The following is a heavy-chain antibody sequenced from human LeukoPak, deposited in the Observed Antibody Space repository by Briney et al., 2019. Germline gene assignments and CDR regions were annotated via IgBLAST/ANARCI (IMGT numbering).Heavy chain of an antibody. CDR3: ARRSHSGSYCTNGVCYTSDQETFDY. Sequence: GESLKISCKGSGYTFTTSWIGWVRQIPGKGLEWMGIIYPSDSDTRYSPSFQGQVTISADKSISTAYLQWSSLKASDTAMYYCARRSHSGSYCTNGVCYTSDQETFDYWGQGTLVTVSS. V-gene: IGHV5-51*01. J-gene: IGHJ4*02. CDR2: IYPSDSDT. CDR1: GYTFTTSW. D-gene: IGHD2-8*01.